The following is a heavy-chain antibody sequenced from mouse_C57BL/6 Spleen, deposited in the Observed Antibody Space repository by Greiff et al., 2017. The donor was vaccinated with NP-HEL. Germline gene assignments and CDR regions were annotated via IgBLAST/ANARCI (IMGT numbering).Heavy chain of an antibody. D-gene: IGHD2-3*01. CDR1: GYTFTSYW. J-gene: IGHJ4*01. CDR3: ARAGDGYLYYAMDY. CDR2: IDPNSGGT. Sequence: QVQLKQPGAELVKPGASVKLSCKASGYTFTSYWMHWVKQRPGRGLEWIGRIDPNSGGTKYNEKFKSKATLTVDKPSSTAYMQLSSLTSEDSAVYYCARAGDGYLYYAMDYWGQGTSVTVSS. V-gene: IGHV1-72*01.